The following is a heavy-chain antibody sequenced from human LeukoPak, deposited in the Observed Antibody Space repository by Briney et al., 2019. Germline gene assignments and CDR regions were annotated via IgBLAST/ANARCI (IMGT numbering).Heavy chain of an antibody. Sequence: PGGSLRLSCAASGFTFSDYYMSWLRQAPGKGLEWVSSISSSSSYIYYADSLKGRFTISRDNAKNSLYLQMNGLRAEDTAVYYCARDPGYCSGGSCFDYWGQGTLVTVSS. D-gene: IGHD2-15*01. J-gene: IGHJ4*02. CDR1: GFTFSDYY. V-gene: IGHV3-11*04. CDR2: ISSSSSYI. CDR3: ARDPGYCSGGSCFDY.